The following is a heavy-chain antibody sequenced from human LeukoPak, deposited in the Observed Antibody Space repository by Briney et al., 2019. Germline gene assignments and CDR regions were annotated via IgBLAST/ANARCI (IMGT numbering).Heavy chain of an antibody. CDR3: ARDHGSGWLNWFDP. V-gene: IGHV1-8*01. J-gene: IGHJ5*02. CDR1: GYTFTSYD. CDR2: MNPNSGNT. Sequence: ASVKVSCKASGYTFTSYDINWVRQATGQGLEWMGWMNPNSGNTGYAQKFQGRVTMTRDTSISTAYMELSRLRSDDTAVYYCARDHGSGWLNWFDPWGQGTLVTVSS. D-gene: IGHD6-19*01.